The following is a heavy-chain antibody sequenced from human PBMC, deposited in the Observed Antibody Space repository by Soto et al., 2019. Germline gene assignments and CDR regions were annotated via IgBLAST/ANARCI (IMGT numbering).Heavy chain of an antibody. V-gene: IGHV1-46*01. CDR2: INPSGGST. D-gene: IGHD6-19*01. CDR1: GYTFTSDY. CDR3: ARDEYSSGWTDYYYGIDV. J-gene: IGHJ6*02. Sequence: ASVKVSCKASGYTFTSDYMHWVRQAPGQGLEWMGIINPSGGSTSYAQKFQGRVTITRDTSTSTVYMELSSLRSEDTAVYYCARDEYSSGWTDYYYGIDVWGQGTTVTVSS.